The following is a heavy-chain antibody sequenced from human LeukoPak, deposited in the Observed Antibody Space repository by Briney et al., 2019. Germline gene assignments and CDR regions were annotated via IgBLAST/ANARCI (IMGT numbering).Heavy chain of an antibody. Sequence: GGSLRLSCAASGFTFSSYSMNWVRQAPGKGLEWVSSISSSSSYIYYADSVKGRFTISRDNAKNSLYLQMNSLRAEDTAVYYCARGRRDGYNYIPANHYYYYYYMDVWGKGTTVTVSS. J-gene: IGHJ6*03. V-gene: IGHV3-21*01. CDR3: ARGRRDGYNYIPANHYYYYYYMDV. CDR1: GFTFSSYS. D-gene: IGHD5-24*01. CDR2: ISSSSSYI.